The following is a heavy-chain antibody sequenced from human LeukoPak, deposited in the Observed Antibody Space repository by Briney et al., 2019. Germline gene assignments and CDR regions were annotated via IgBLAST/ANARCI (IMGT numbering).Heavy chain of an antibody. CDR1: GFTFSSYA. V-gene: IGHV3-23*01. Sequence: GGSLRLSCAASGFTFSSYAMSWVRQAPGKGLEWVSSISDSGGSTSNADSVKGRFTISRDNSKNTLYLQMNSLRAEDTAVYSCVKGGYSGYEYAFDIWGQGTMVTVSS. D-gene: IGHD5-12*01. CDR3: VKGGYSGYEYAFDI. CDR2: ISDSGGST. J-gene: IGHJ3*02.